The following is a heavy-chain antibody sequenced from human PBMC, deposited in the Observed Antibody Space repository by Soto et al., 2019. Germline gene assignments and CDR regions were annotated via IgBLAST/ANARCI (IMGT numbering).Heavy chain of an antibody. D-gene: IGHD3-22*01. CDR3: ARDSIRYYDSSGYPIAGDFDY. V-gene: IGHV1-69*13. CDR1: GGTFSSYA. J-gene: IGHJ4*02. CDR2: IIPIFGTA. Sequence: GASVKVSCKASGGTFSSYAISWVRQAPGQGLEWMGGIIPIFGTANYAQKFQGRVTITADESTSTAYMELSSLRSEDTAVYYCARDSIRYYDSSGYPIAGDFDYWGQGTLVTVSS.